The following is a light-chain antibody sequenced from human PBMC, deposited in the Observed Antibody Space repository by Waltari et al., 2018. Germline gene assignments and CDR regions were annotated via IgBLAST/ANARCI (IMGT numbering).Light chain of an antibody. CDR2: HAS. CDR1: QSISNF. V-gene: IGKV3-11*01. Sequence: EIVLTQSLATLSLSPGDRATLPCRASQSISNFLAWYQQKPGQAPRLLIYHASNRATGIPARFSGRGSGTDFTLTISSLEPGDSAVYYCQQRANWPPLTFGGGTRVEI. CDR3: QQRANWPPLT. J-gene: IGKJ4*01.